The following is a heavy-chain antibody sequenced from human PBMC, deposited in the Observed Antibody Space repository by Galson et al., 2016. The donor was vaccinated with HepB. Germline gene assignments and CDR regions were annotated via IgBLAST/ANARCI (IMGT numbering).Heavy chain of an antibody. V-gene: IGHV1-69*13. CDR3: ARHWVVCDPLNKTGMDV. Sequence: SVKVSCKASGGTVNNFGISWVRQAPGQGLEWMGGITPILGTQDLAQRFLGRVAITADESTGTVYMELSSLTSEDTAVYYCARHWVVCDPLNKTGMDVWGQGTTVTVSS. CDR2: ITPILGTQ. D-gene: IGHD2-15*01. J-gene: IGHJ6*02. CDR1: GGTVNNFG.